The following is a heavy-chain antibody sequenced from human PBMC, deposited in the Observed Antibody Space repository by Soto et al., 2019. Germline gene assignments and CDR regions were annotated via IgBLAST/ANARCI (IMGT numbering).Heavy chain of an antibody. Sequence: QLQLQESGPGLVKPSETLSLTCTVSGGSISSTSYYWGWIRQPPGKGLGWIGSIYYSGNTYYNPSPKCQVTVPADTSKNQFSLNLRSVTAADTAVYYCARLLGYCSGRSCAYFDYWGQGTLVTVSS. V-gene: IGHV4-39*01. CDR2: IYYSGNT. CDR3: ARLLGYCSGRSCAYFDY. CDR1: GGSISSTSYY. J-gene: IGHJ4*02. D-gene: IGHD2-15*01.